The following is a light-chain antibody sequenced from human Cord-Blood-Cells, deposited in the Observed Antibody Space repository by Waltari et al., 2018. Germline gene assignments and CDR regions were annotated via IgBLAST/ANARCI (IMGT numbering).Light chain of an antibody. Sequence: SYELTQPPSVSVSPGQTASITCSGDKLGDQYACWYQQKPGQSPVLVIYQDSKRPSGIPERFSGSNSGNTATLTISGTQAMDEADYYCRAWDSSTVVFGTGTKVTVL. CDR1: KLGDQY. J-gene: IGLJ1*01. CDR2: QDS. CDR3: RAWDSSTVV. V-gene: IGLV3-1*01.